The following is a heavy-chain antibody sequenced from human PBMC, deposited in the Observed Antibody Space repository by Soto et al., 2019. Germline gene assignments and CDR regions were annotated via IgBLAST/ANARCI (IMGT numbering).Heavy chain of an antibody. Sequence: GVSLRLSWAASGFTFSSYAMSWVRQAPGKGLEWVSAISGSGGSTYYADSVKGRFTISRDNSKNTLYLQMNSLRAEDTAVYYCATDLDRELRYFDWVTEGPFDCWGKGTLVTVSS. D-gene: IGHD3-9*01. CDR2: ISGSGGST. CDR1: GFTFSSYA. V-gene: IGHV3-23*01. J-gene: IGHJ4*02. CDR3: ATDLDRELRYFDWVTEGPFDC.